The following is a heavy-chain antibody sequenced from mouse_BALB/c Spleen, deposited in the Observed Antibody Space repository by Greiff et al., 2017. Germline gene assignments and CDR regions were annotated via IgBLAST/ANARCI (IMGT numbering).Heavy chain of an antibody. V-gene: IGHV1-63*02. CDR1: GYTFTNYW. CDR3: ATGGNYDFARYFDV. CDR2: IYPGGGYT. D-gene: IGHD2-1*01. Sequence: VQLQQSGAELVRPGTSVKISCKASGYTFTNYWLGWVKQRPGHGLEWIGDIYPGGGYTNYNEKFKGKATLTADTSSSTAYMQLSSLTSEDSAVYFCATGGNYDFARYFDVWGAGTTVTVSS. J-gene: IGHJ1*01.